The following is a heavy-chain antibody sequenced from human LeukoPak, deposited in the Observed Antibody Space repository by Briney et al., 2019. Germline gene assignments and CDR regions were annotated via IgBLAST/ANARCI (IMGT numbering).Heavy chain of an antibody. CDR2: ITAGGIST. CDR3: AKGRFMITFGGVVNY. V-gene: IGHV3-23*01. J-gene: IGHJ4*02. D-gene: IGHD3-16*01. CDR1: GFTFSSYA. Sequence: GGSLRLSCAASGFTFSSYAMSWVRQAPGKGLEWVSTITAGGISTYYADSVRGRFTISRDNSKNTLYLQMNSLRAEDTAVYYCAKGRFMITFGGVVNYWGQGTLVTVSS.